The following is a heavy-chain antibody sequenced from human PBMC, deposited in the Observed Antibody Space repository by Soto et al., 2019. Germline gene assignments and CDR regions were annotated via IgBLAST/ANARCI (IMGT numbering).Heavy chain of an antibody. CDR1: GFTVSGNY. V-gene: IGHV3-53*01. Sequence: GGSLRLSCAASGFTVSGNYMSWVRQAPGRGLEWVSVIYNGGGTYYADSVKGRFTISRDNSKNTLYLQMNSLRAEDTAVYYCASTRGSSYDYWGQGTLVTVSS. J-gene: IGHJ4*02. CDR3: ASTRGSSYDY. CDR2: IYNGGGT. D-gene: IGHD6-6*01.